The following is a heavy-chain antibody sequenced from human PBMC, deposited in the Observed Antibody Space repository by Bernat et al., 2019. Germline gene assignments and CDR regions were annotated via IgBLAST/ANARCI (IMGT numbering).Heavy chain of an antibody. V-gene: IGHV3-23*04. D-gene: IGHD2-8*02. CDR2: ISGSGGST. CDR1: GFTFSSYA. Sequence: EVQLVESGGGLVQPGGSLRLSCAASGFTFSSYAMSWVRQAPGKGLEWVSAISGSGGSTYYADSVKGRFTISRDNSKNTLYLQMNSLRAEDTAVYYCAKDHIVLVVYDRYNWFDPWGQGTLVTVSS. CDR3: AKDHIVLVVYDRYNWFDP. J-gene: IGHJ5*02.